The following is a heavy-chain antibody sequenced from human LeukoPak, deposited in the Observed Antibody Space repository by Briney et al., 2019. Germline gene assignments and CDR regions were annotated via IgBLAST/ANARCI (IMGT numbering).Heavy chain of an antibody. V-gene: IGHV3-20*04. CDR3: ARDRLGPSFSVSHFDL. CDR1: GFTFVDYG. J-gene: IGHJ4*02. CDR2: INYNGAIT. Sequence: RAGGSLRLSCATSGFTFVDYGLSWVRRAPGKGLEWLCAINYNGAITDYADSVKGRFTISRDNAKNSLYLRMDSLRAEATALYYCARDRLGPSFSVSHFDLWGQGTLVTVSS. D-gene: IGHD3-3*02.